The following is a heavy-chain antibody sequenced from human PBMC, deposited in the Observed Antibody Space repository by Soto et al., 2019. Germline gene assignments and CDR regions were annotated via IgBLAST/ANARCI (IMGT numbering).Heavy chain of an antibody. V-gene: IGHV1-3*01. J-gene: IGHJ4*02. Sequence: ASVKVSCKASGYSFSFYGINWVRQAPGQRLEWMGWINACNGNTNYSQKFQGRVTITRDTSASTAYMELSSLRSEDTAVYYCARDILFDYWGQGTLVTVSS. D-gene: IGHD2-15*01. CDR1: GYSFSFYG. CDR3: ARDILFDY. CDR2: INACNGNT.